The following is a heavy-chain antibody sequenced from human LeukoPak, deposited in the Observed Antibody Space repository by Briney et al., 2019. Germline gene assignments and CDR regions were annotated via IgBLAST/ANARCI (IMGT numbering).Heavy chain of an antibody. CDR2: IYYSGST. CDR1: GGSISGYY. D-gene: IGHD3-10*01. CDR3: AKVSGSQFSF. V-gene: IGHV4-59*01. J-gene: IGHJ4*02. Sequence: PSETLSLTCTVSGGSISGYYWCWIRQPPGKALEWIGYIYYSGSTNYNPSLKSRVTISADTSKNQFSLKLSPVTAADTAVYYCAKVSGSQFSFWGQGTLVTVSS.